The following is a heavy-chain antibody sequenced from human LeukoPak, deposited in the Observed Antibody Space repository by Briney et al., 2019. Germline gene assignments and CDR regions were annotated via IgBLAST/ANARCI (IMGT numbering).Heavy chain of an antibody. CDR2: IYSGGST. CDR3: ARDGMFGSGYYATYFDY. D-gene: IGHD3-22*01. CDR1: GFTVSSNY. Sequence: GGSLRLSCAASGFTVSSNYMSWVRQAPGKGLEWVSVIYSGGSTYYADSVKGRFTISRDNSKNTLYLQMNSLRAEDTAVYYCARDGMFGSGYYATYFDYWGQGTLVTVSS. J-gene: IGHJ4*02. V-gene: IGHV3-66*02.